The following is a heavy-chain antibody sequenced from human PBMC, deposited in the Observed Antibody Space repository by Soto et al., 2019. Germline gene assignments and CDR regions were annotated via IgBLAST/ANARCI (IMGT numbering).Heavy chain of an antibody. J-gene: IGHJ4*02. CDR2: IYHSGST. CDR1: GGSISSGGYS. D-gene: IGHD5-18*01. V-gene: IGHV4-30-2*01. CDR3: ARANSIDSYGTYHFDY. Sequence: SETLSLTCAVSGGSISSGGYSWSWIRQPPGKGLEWIGYIYHSGSTYYNPSLKSRVTISVDRSKNQFSLKLSSVTAADTAVYYCARANSIDSYGTYHFDYWGQGTLVTVSS.